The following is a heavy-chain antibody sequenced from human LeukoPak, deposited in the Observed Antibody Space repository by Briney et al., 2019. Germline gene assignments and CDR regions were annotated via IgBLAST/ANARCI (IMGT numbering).Heavy chain of an antibody. CDR1: GFTFSSYS. CDR3: AREGGGTTVSPWYYYYYMDL. CDR2: ISSSSSYI. J-gene: IGHJ6*03. D-gene: IGHD4-17*01. V-gene: IGHV3-21*01. Sequence: PGGSLRLSCAASGFTFSSYSMNWVRQAPGKGLEWVSSISSSSSYIYYADSVKGRFTISRDNAKNSLYLQMNSLRAEDTAVYYCAREGGGTTVSPWYYYYYMDLWGKGTTVTVSS.